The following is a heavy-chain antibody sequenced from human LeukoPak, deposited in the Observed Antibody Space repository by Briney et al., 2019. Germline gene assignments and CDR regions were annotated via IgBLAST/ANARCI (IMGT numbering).Heavy chain of an antibody. CDR2: INDGGTI. CDR3: PRRWNYGRNYYIDV. Sequence: SETLSLTCAVYGGSFSHYYWSWIRQSPRMGLEWIAEINDGGTINYNPSLMSRVTISLDKSKNQFSLKLSSATAADTAVYYCPRRWNYGRNYYIDVWGKGATVSVSS. J-gene: IGHJ6*03. V-gene: IGHV4-34*01. CDR1: GGSFSHYY. D-gene: IGHD1-7*01.